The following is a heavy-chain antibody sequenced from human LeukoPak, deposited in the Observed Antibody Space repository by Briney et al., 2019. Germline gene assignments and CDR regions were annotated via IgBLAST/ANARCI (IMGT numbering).Heavy chain of an antibody. J-gene: IGHJ4*02. Sequence: GASRRLCCAASGFTFSYYYMSWIRQAPGKGLEWVSYISSRSSYANYAASVKGRFTISRDNAKNSLYLIMTSLRDEDTAVYYCARELARYCSGGSCYGFDYWGQGTLVTVSS. D-gene: IGHD2-15*01. CDR2: ISSRSSYA. CDR1: GFTFSYYY. CDR3: ARELARYCSGGSCYGFDY. V-gene: IGHV3-11*05.